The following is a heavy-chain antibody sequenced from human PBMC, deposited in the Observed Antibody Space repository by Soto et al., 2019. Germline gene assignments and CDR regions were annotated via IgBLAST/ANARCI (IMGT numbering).Heavy chain of an antibody. CDR1: GYTFINYG. CDR2: GGAYSDIT. J-gene: IGHJ6*02. V-gene: IGHV1-18*01. Sequence: VQLVQSGPEVKKPGASVKISCKTSGYTFINYGLSWVRQAPGQGLEWIGGGGAYSDITYYAQKLKGRVTMTTATSTGTVDMELRGLTSDDTAVYYCARVDQGMDVGGQGTTVTVS. D-gene: IGHD2-2*01. CDR3: ARVDQGMDV.